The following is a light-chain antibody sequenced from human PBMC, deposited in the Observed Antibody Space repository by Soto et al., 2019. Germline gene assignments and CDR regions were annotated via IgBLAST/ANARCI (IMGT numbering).Light chain of an antibody. Sequence: QSVLTQPASVSGSPGQSITISCTGTSSDVGGYNFVSWYQQHPGKAPKLMIYDVSNRPSGVSNRFSGSKSGNTASLTISGLQAEDEADYYCRSYASSRDVVFGGGTKLTVL. CDR3: RSYASSRDVV. J-gene: IGLJ2*01. V-gene: IGLV2-14*01. CDR1: SSDVGGYNF. CDR2: DVS.